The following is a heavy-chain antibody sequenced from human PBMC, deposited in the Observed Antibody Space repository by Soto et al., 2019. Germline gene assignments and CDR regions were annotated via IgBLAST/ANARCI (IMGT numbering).Heavy chain of an antibody. CDR2: IYYSGST. J-gene: IGHJ5*02. CDR1: GGSISSYY. D-gene: IGHD3-10*01. CDR3: AHIPNYYQYNWFDP. Sequence: SETLSLTCTVSGGSISSYYWSWIRQPPGKGLEWIGYIYYSGSTNYNPSLKSRVTISVDTSKNQFSLKLSSVTAADTATYYCAHIPNYYQYNWFDPWGQGTLVTVS. V-gene: IGHV4-59*08.